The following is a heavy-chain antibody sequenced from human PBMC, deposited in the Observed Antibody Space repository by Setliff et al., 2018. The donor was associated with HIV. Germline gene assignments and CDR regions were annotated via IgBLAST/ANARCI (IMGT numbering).Heavy chain of an antibody. CDR2: IYHSGTT. V-gene: IGHV4-38-2*01. CDR1: GYSISSGYY. CDR3: ARAAAGNTGPFDL. D-gene: IGHD4-17*01. Sequence: SETLSLTCAVSGYSISSGYYCGWIRQPPGKGLEWVGSIYHSGTTYYNPSLKSRVTISVDTSKNQFSLKLSSVTASDTAVYYCARAAAGNTGPFDLWGQGSPVTVSA. J-gene: IGHJ4*02.